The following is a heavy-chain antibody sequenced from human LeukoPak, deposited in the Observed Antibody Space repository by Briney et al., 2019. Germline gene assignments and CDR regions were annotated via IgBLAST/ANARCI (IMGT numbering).Heavy chain of an antibody. CDR3: AIGIDGAFNS. V-gene: IGHV3-23*01. Sequence: GGSLRLSCAASGFTFNNYAMSWVRQAPGKGLEWVSVISGSGGSTYSADSVKGRFTISRDNSKNTLYLQMNSLRAEDTAVYYCAIGIDGAFNSWGQGTLVTVSS. CDR2: ISGSGGST. J-gene: IGHJ4*02. D-gene: IGHD3-16*01. CDR1: GFTFNNYA.